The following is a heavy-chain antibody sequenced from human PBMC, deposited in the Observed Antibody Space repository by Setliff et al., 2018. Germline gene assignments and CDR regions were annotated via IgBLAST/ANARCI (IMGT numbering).Heavy chain of an antibody. Sequence: SETLSLTCTVSGGSISSGTFYWTWLRQPAGKGLEWVGRLHTSGSTNYNPSLKGRVTISVDTSKNQFSLNLSSVTAADTAVYFCARDNTIVGATDYWGQGTLVTVSS. CDR3: ARDNTIVGATDY. V-gene: IGHV4-61*02. D-gene: IGHD1-26*01. CDR1: GGSISSGTFY. CDR2: LHTSGST. J-gene: IGHJ4*02.